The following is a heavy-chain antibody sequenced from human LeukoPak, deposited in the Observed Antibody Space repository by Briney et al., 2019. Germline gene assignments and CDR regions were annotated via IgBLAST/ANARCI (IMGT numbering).Heavy chain of an antibody. D-gene: IGHD5-18*01. Sequence: SQTLSLTCAISGDSVSTKSATWNWIRQSPSRGLEWLGRTFYTSKWNSGYPGYVKSRITITPDTCNNQFSLHLGSVTPEDTAVYYCARGYLKTGFGSWGQGTLVTVSS. CDR3: ARGYLKTGFGS. CDR2: TFYTSKWNS. CDR1: GDSVSTKSAT. J-gene: IGHJ5*02. V-gene: IGHV6-1*01.